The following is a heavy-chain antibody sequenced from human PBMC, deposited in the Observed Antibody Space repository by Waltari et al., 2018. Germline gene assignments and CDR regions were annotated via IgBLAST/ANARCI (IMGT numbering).Heavy chain of an antibody. CDR2: IHRSGRT. J-gene: IGHJ4*02. D-gene: IGHD5-12*01. Sequence: QVQLQESGPGLVKPSGTLSLTCSVSGDSMNTNYWWSWVRQAPGKGLEWIGQIHRSGRTHYHPSLESRVATSIDTSKSEFSLEVTSATAADTAVYFCARDRGRGLYLDSWGQGILVTVSP. V-gene: IGHV4-4*02. CDR1: GDSMNTNYW. CDR3: ARDRGRGLYLDS.